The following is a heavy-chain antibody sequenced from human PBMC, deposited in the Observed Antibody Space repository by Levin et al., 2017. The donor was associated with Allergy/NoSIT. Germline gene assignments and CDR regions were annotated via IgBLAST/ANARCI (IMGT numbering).Heavy chain of an antibody. CDR2: LNSDGSRT. J-gene: IGHJ6*02. D-gene: IGHD6-19*01. CDR3: AKDRGDIAVVGTASKHYYHGMDV. CDR1: GFSFNNYW. Sequence: ETLSLTCAASGFSFNNYWMHWVRQAPGKGLVWVSRLNSDGSRTAYADSVKGRFTISRDNANNMLFLHMSSLRAEDTAIYYCAKDRGDIAVVGTASKHYYHGMDVWGQGTTVTVSS. V-gene: IGHV3-74*01.